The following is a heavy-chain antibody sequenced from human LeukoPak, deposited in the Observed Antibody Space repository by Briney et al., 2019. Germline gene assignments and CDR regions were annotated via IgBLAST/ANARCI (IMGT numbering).Heavy chain of an antibody. CDR1: GGSISSSSYY. CDR3: ARARAEGDGYNYVPSSSYYMDV. Sequence: SETLSLTCTVSGGSISSSSYYWGWIRQPPGKGLEWIGSIYYSGSTYYNPSLKSRVTISVDTSKNQFSLKLSSATAADTAVYYCARARAEGDGYNYVPSSSYYMDVWGKGTTVTVSS. CDR2: IYYSGST. D-gene: IGHD5-24*01. V-gene: IGHV4-39*07. J-gene: IGHJ6*03.